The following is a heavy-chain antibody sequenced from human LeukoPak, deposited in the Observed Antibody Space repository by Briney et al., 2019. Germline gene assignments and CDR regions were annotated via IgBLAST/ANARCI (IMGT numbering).Heavy chain of an antibody. J-gene: IGHJ4*02. CDR3: ARDGGGNRNFDY. Sequence: PSETLSLTCDVSGDSIRGYYRSWIRQPAGKGLEWIGRVHTSGSTNYNPSLKSRVTLSQDTSKNQFYLRLTSVTAADTAVYYCARDGGGNRNFDYWGQGTLVTVSS. D-gene: IGHD4-23*01. V-gene: IGHV4-4*07. CDR2: VHTSGST. CDR1: GDSIRGYY.